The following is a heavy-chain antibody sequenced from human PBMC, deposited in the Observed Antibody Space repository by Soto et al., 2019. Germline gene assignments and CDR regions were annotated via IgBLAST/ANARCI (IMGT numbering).Heavy chain of an antibody. D-gene: IGHD1-1*01. CDR2: INHRGSL. Sequence: SETLSLTCTVTGGSMTSGDQYRTWIRHRPGEGLEWFGYINHRGSLYYNPSLKSRVSMSVDTSKNQFSLNLSSVTAADTAVYYCARELPQRQGRNMDVWGQGTTVTVSS. CDR1: GGSMTSGDQY. V-gene: IGHV4-31*03. J-gene: IGHJ6*02. CDR3: ARELPQRQGRNMDV.